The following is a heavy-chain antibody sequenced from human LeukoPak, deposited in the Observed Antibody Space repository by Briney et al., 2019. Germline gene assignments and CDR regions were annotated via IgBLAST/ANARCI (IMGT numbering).Heavy chain of an antibody. Sequence: GGSLRLSCAASGFTFSDYWMDWVRQTPGKGLEWVANIKPDGSEIYYVDSVRGRFTISRDNAKNSLYLQMNSLRAEDTAVYYCTRSLDYWGQGTLVTVSS. CDR3: TRSLDY. V-gene: IGHV3-7*02. CDR1: GFTFSDYW. J-gene: IGHJ4*02. D-gene: IGHD2-15*01. CDR2: IKPDGSEI.